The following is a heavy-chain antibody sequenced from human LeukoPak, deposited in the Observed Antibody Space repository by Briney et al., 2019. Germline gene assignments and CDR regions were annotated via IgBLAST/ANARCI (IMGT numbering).Heavy chain of an antibody. CDR3: AGRVPNYYYVDV. V-gene: IGHV4-39*01. CDR1: GGSISSSSYY. Sequence: SETLSLTCTVSGGSISSSSYYWGWIRQPPGKGLEWIGSIYYSGSTYYNPSLKSRVTISVDTSKNQFSLKLSSVTAADTAVYYCAGRVPNYYYVDVWGQGALVTVSS. J-gene: IGHJ4*02. CDR2: IYYSGST. D-gene: IGHD1-7*01.